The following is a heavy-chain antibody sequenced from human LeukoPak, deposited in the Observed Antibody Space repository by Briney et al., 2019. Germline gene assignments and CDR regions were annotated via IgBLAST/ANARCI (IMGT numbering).Heavy chain of an antibody. Sequence: SQTLSLTCTVSGGSISSGDYYWSWIRQPPGKGLEWIGYIYYSGSTYYNPSLKSRVTISVDTSKNQFSLKLSSVTAADTAVYYCARSMVRGVIIGWFDPWGQGTLVTASS. D-gene: IGHD3-10*01. CDR3: ARSMVRGVIIGWFDP. J-gene: IGHJ5*02. V-gene: IGHV4-30-4*01. CDR2: IYYSGST. CDR1: GGSISSGDYY.